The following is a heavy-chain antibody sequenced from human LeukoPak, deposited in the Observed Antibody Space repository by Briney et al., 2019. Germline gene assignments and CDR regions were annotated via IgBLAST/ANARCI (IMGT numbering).Heavy chain of an antibody. J-gene: IGHJ3*02. Sequence: SETLSLTCAVYGGSFSVYYWSWIRQPPGKGLEWIGEINHSGSTNYNPSLKSRVTISVDTSKNQFSLKLSSVTAADTAVYYCAREEPLGYYDSSGSFDIWGQGTMVTVSS. CDR2: INHSGST. D-gene: IGHD3-22*01. CDR3: AREEPLGYYDSSGSFDI. CDR1: GGSFSVYY. V-gene: IGHV4-34*01.